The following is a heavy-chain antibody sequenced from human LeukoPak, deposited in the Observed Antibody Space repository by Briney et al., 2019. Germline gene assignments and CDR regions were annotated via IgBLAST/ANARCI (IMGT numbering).Heavy chain of an antibody. D-gene: IGHD6-19*01. J-gene: IGHJ4*02. CDR1: GFTFSSYS. V-gene: IGHV3-21*01. CDR3: ARRAYSSGWYVDY. Sequence: GGSLRLSRAASGFTFSSYSMNWVRQAPGKGLEWVSSISSSSSYIYYADSVKGRFTISRDNAKNSLYLQMNSLRAEDTAVYYCARRAYSSGWYVDYWGQGTLVTVSS. CDR2: ISSSSSYI.